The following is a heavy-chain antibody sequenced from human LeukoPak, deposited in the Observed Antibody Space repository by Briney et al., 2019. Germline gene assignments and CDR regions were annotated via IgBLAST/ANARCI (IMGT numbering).Heavy chain of an antibody. CDR3: ARGHHVVVATATWASDAFDL. J-gene: IGHJ3*01. V-gene: IGHV5-51*01. CDR2: IYPGDSDS. Sequence: GESLKISCKGSGYNFTSHWIGWVRQMPGKGLEWMGIIYPGDSDSRQSPSLRGQVTISADKSINTAYLQWNSLKASDTAMYYCARGHHVVVATATWASDAFDLWGQGTMVTVSS. D-gene: IGHD2-21*02. CDR1: GYNFTSHW.